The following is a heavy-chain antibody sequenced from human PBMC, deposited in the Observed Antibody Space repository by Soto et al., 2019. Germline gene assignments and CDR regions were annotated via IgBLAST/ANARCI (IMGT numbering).Heavy chain of an antibody. CDR3: ARRYGDCFDY. CDR2: IYYSGGT. Sequence: SETLSLTCTVSGGSISSYYWSWIRQPPGKGLEWIGYIYYSGGTNYNPSLKSRVTISVDTSNNQFSLKLSSVTAADTAVYYCARRYGDCFDYWGQGTLVTVSS. V-gene: IGHV4-59*08. D-gene: IGHD4-17*01. J-gene: IGHJ4*02. CDR1: GGSISSYY.